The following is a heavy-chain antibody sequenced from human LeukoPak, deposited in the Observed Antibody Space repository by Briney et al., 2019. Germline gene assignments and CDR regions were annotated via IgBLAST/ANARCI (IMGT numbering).Heavy chain of an antibody. CDR2: ISGSGGST. D-gene: IGHD5-18*01. Sequence: GGSLRLSCAASGFTFSSYAMSWVRQAPGKGLEWVSAISGSGGSTYYADSVKGRFTISRDNSKNTLYLQMNSLRAEDTAVYYCAKVEAIQLWPGAFDYWGQGTLVTVSS. CDR1: GFTFSSYA. J-gene: IGHJ4*02. CDR3: AKVEAIQLWPGAFDY. V-gene: IGHV3-23*01.